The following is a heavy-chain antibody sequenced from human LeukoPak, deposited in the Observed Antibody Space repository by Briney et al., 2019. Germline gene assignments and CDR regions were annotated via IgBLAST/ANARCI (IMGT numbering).Heavy chain of an antibody. V-gene: IGHV3-48*01. J-gene: IGHJ4*02. CDR2: ISSSNII. CDR1: GFTFSNYN. D-gene: IGHD3-10*01. CDR3: ARDFAREFTIEY. Sequence: PGGSLRLSCAASGFTFSNYNMNWVRQPPGKGLQWVSYISSSNIIYYADSVKGRFTISRDNAKNSLFLQMNSLRAEDTAVYYCARDFAREFTIEYWGQGTLVTVSS.